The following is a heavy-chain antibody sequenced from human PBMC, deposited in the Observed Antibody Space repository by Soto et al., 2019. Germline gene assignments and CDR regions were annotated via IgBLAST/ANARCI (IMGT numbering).Heavy chain of an antibody. CDR2: IYWDDDK. CDR3: SHVVAAGDMWEYYFDY. J-gene: IGHJ4*02. V-gene: IGHV2-5*02. Sequence: TLECTVRGSPLRTHRMAVGLVRQPPGKALEWLALIYWDDDKRYSPSLKSRLTIIKDTSKNQVVLTMTNMDPVDTATYYCSHVVAAGDMWEYYFDYWGQGILVTVSS. D-gene: IGHD6-13*01. CDR1: GSPLRTHRMA.